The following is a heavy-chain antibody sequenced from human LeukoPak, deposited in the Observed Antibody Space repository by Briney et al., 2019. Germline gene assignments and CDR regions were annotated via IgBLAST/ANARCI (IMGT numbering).Heavy chain of an antibody. CDR2: IYYSGST. D-gene: IGHD5-18*01. V-gene: IGHV4-39*01. J-gene: IGHJ6*02. CDR3: ARVKADTAMVRRPNYYYYGMDV. Sequence: SETLSLTCTVSGGSISSSSYYWGWIRQPPGKGLEWIGSIYYSGSTYYNPSLKSRVTISVDTSKNQFSLKLSSVTAADTAVYYCARVKADTAMVRRPNYYYYGMDVWGQGTTVTVSS. CDR1: GGSISSSSYY.